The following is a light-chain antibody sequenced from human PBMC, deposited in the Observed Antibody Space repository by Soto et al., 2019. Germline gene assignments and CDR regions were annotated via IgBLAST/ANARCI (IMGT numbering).Light chain of an antibody. Sequence: QSALTQPASVSGSPGQSITISCTGTSSDVGGYNYVSWYQQHPGKAPKLMIYDVTNRPSGVSNRFSGSKSGNTAPLTISGLQNEDEDDYYCSSYASRIPPVFGGGTKVTVL. J-gene: IGLJ2*01. CDR3: SSYASRIPPV. CDR1: SSDVGGYNY. CDR2: DVT. V-gene: IGLV2-14*01.